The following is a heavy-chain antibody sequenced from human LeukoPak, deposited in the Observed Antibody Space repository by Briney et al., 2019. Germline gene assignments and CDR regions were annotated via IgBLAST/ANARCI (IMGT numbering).Heavy chain of an antibody. D-gene: IGHD4-11*01. CDR2: INHSGST. Sequence: AETLSLTCAVYGVSFSGYYWSWIRQPPGKGLGWLAEINHSGSTTYNPSLKSRVTISVDTSKNQFSLKLSSVTAADTAVYYCATPRDEATVTRGFDYWGQGTLVTVSS. CDR3: ATPRDEATVTRGFDY. V-gene: IGHV4-34*01. J-gene: IGHJ4*02. CDR1: GVSFSGYY.